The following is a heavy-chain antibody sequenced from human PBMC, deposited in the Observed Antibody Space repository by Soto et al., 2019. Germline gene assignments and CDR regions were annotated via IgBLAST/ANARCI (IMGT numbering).Heavy chain of an antibody. CDR2: INPSGGST. CDR1: GYTFTSYY. D-gene: IGHD3-10*01. J-gene: IGHJ4*02. Sequence: QVQLVQSGAEVKKPGASVKVSCKASGYTFTSYYMHWVRQAPGQGLEWMGIINPSGGSTSYAQKFQGRVTMTRDTSTSTVYMELSSLRSEDTAVYYCARAITMVRGVRPLDYWGQGTLVTVSS. CDR3: ARAITMVRGVRPLDY. V-gene: IGHV1-46*01.